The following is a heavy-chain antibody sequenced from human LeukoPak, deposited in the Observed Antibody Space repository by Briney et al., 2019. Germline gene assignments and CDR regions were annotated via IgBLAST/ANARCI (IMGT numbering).Heavy chain of an antibody. D-gene: IGHD3-22*01. CDR2: IYYSGST. Sequence: SETLSLTCTVSGGSISSYYWSWIRQPPGKGLEWIGYIYYSGSTHYNPSLKSRVTISADMSKNQFSLKLSSVTAADTAVYYCARWGNYDSSAGFRRGVDYWGQGTLVTVSS. CDR1: GGSISSYY. CDR3: ARWGNYDSSAGFRRGVDY. V-gene: IGHV4-59*08. J-gene: IGHJ4*02.